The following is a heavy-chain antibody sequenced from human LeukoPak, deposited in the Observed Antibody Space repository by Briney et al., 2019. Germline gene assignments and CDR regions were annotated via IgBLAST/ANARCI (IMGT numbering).Heavy chain of an antibody. V-gene: IGHV3-23*01. J-gene: IGHJ4*02. Sequence: PGGSLRLSCAASGFTFSSYAMSWVRQAPGKGLEWVSAISGSGGSTYYADSVKGRFTISRDNAKNSLYLQMNSLRAEDTAVYYCARGAYYYDSSGYGGDYWGQGTLVTVSS. D-gene: IGHD3-22*01. CDR2: ISGSGGST. CDR3: ARGAYYYDSSGYGGDY. CDR1: GFTFSSYA.